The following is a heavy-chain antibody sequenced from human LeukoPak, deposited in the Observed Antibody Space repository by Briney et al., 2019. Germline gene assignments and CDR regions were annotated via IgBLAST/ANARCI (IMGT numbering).Heavy chain of an antibody. CDR2: INHSGST. CDR1: NGSFSGYY. CDR3: ARVFIDIVVVTAIPRVQYWFDP. V-gene: IGHV4-34*01. Sequence: PSETLSLTCAVYNGSFSGYYWSWIRQSPGKGLEWIGEINHSGSTNYNPSLKSRVTISVDTSKSQFSLKLSSVTAADTAVYYCARVFIDIVVVTAIPRVQYWFDPWGQGTLVTVSS. D-gene: IGHD2-21*02. J-gene: IGHJ5*02.